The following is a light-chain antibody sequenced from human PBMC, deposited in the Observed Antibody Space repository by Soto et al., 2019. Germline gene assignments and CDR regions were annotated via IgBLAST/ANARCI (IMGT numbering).Light chain of an antibody. J-gene: IGLJ2*01. CDR3: SSYGGSNNLV. Sequence: QSVLTQPPSASGSPGQSVTISCTGTRSDVGGYKFVSWYQQHPGKAPKLIIYEVIKRPSGVPDHFSGSKSGNTASLTVSGLQAEDEGDYYCSSYGGSNNLVFGGGTKVTVL. V-gene: IGLV2-8*01. CDR1: RSDVGGYKF. CDR2: EVI.